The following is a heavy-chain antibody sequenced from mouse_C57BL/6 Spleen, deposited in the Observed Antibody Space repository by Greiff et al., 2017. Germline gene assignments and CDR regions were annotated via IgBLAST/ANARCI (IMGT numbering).Heavy chain of an antibody. J-gene: IGHJ3*01. V-gene: IGHV1-80*01. D-gene: IGHD3-2*02. CDR1: GYAFSSYW. CDR2: IYPGDGDT. Sequence: VQLQESGAELVKPGASVKISCKASGYAFSSYWMNWVKQRPGKGLEWIGQIYPGDGDTNYNGKFKGKATLTADKSSSTAYMQLSSLTSEDSAVYFCARRDSSGYAAYWGQGTLVTVSA. CDR3: ARRDSSGYAAY.